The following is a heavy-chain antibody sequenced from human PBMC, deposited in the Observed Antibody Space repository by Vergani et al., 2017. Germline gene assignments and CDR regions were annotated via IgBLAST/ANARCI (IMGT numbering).Heavy chain of an antibody. CDR3: ARDFQWGSGDGWDYFDY. V-gene: IGHV3-23*01. CDR1: EFTFSNYA. J-gene: IGHJ4*02. Sequence: EVQLLESGGGLVQPGGSLRLTCAASEFTFSNYAMNWVRQAPGKGLEWVSGISGSGVSAYYTDSVKGRFTISRDNSKNMLFLQMNNLRTEDTAIYYCARDFQWGSGDGWDYFDYWGQGTLVTVSS. D-gene: IGHD1-26*01. CDR2: ISGSGVSA.